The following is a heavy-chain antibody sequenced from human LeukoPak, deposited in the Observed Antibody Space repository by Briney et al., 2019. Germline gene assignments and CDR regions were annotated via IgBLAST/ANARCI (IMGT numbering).Heavy chain of an antibody. Sequence: GGSLRLSCAASGFTFSNYAMSWVRQAPGKGLEWVSVISNSGGSTYYADSVKGRFTISRDNSKNTLYLQMNSLRAEDTAIYYCARETEYYGSGSYYIGYWGQGTLVTVSS. CDR2: ISNSGGST. CDR1: GFTFSNYA. J-gene: IGHJ4*02. CDR3: ARETEYYGSGSYYIGY. V-gene: IGHV3-23*01. D-gene: IGHD3-10*01.